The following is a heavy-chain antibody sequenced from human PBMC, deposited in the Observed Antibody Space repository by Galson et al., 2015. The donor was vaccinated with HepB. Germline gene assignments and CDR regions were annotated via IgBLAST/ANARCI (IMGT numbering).Heavy chain of an antibody. V-gene: IGHV6-1*01. Sequence: CAISGDSVSSNSATYSWIRQSPSRSLEWLGRTYYRSKWYNDYAVSVKSRITINPDTSKNQFSLQLNSVTPEDTAVYYCARGRPSRSLDYWGQGTLATVSS. J-gene: IGHJ4*02. CDR3: ARGRPSRSLDY. CDR1: GDSVSSNSAT. D-gene: IGHD6-13*01. CDR2: TYYRSKWYN.